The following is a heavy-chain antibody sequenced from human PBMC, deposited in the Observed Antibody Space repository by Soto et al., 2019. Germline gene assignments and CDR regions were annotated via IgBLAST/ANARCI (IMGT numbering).Heavy chain of an antibody. V-gene: IGHV3-23*01. CDR3: AKDIGGSSWYYFDY. CDR2: ISGSGGST. D-gene: IGHD6-13*01. Sequence: EVQLLESGGGLVQPGGSLRLSCAASGFTFSSYAMSWVRQAPGKGLEWVSAISGSGGSTYYADSVKGRFTISRDNAKNFLYLQMNSLRAEDTALYYCAKDIGGSSWYYFDYWGQGTLVTVSS. J-gene: IGHJ4*02. CDR1: GFTFSSYA.